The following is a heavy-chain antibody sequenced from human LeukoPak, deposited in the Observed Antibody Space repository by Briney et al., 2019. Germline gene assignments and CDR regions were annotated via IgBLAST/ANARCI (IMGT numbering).Heavy chain of an antibody. CDR1: GGSISSYY. V-gene: IGHV4-4*07. J-gene: IGHJ5*02. D-gene: IGHD2-2*02. CDR3: ARDIVVVPAAIRGRNWFDP. Sequence: SETLSLTCTVSGGSISSYYWSWIRQPAGKGLEWIGRIYTTGSTNYNPSLKSRVTISVDTSKNQFSLKLSSVTAADTAVYYCARDIVVVPAAIRGRNWFDPWGQGTLVTVSS. CDR2: IYTTGST.